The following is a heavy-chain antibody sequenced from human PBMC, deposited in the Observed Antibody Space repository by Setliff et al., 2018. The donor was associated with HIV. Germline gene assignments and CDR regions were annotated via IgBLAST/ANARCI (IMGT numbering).Heavy chain of an antibody. J-gene: IGHJ6*04. CDR1: GGSISSSNW. Sequence: SETLSLTCAVSGGSISSSNWWSWVRQPPGKGLEWIGEIYHSGSTNQNPSLKSGFTLSVDTSKNQFSLRLNSVTAADTAVYYCARGREVIRDTYYSYFYMDVWSRGTAVTVSS. CDR3: ARGREVIRDTYYSYFYMDV. D-gene: IGHD3-22*01. CDR2: IYHSGST. V-gene: IGHV4-4*02.